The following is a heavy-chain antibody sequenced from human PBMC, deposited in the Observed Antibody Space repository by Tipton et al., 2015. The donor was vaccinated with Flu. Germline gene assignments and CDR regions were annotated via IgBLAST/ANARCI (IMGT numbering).Heavy chain of an antibody. CDR3: ARDSNGGSLGY. CDR2: IYYSGST. V-gene: IGHV4-59*01. Sequence: TLSLTCTVSGGSISSYYWSWIRQPPGKGLEWIGYIYYSGSTNYTPSLKSRVTISVDTSKNQFSLKLSSVTAADTAVYYCARDSNGGSLGYWGPGTLVTVSS. J-gene: IGHJ4*02. CDR1: GGSISSYY. D-gene: IGHD2-8*01.